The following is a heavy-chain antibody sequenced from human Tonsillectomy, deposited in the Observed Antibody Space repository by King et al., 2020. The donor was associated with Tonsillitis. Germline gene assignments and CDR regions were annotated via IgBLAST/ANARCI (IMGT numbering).Heavy chain of an antibody. Sequence: VQLQQWGAGLLKPSETLSLPCAVYGGSFSGYYWSWIRQPPGKGLEWIGEITHSGSTNYNPSLKSRITISLDTSKNQFSLKLSSVTAADTAVYYCAGGGGSYYNDYWGQGTLVTVSA. CDR3: AGGGGSYYNDY. D-gene: IGHD1-26*01. V-gene: IGHV4-34*01. CDR2: ITHSGST. CDR1: GGSFSGYY. J-gene: IGHJ4*02.